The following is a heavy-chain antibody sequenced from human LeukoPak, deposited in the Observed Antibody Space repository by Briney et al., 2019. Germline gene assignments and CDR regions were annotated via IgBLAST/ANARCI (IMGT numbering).Heavy chain of an antibody. CDR1: GFTFNNYG. CDR2: IRYDSSHE. D-gene: IGHD3-3*01. J-gene: IGHJ3*01. CDR3: AKERVTTIFGVIINAFDV. V-gene: IGHV3-30*02. Sequence: PGGSLRLSCAAFGFTFNNYGVYWVRQAPGMGLEWVAFIRYDSSHEYYADSVKGRFTISRDNSKNTVYLQMNSLRDEDTAVYYCAKERVTTIFGVIINAFDVWGQGTMVTVSS.